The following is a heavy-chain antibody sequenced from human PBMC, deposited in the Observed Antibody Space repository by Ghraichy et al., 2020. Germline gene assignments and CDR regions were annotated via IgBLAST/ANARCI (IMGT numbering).Heavy chain of an antibody. Sequence: SETLSLTCTVSGGSISSYYWSWIRQPPGKGLEWIGYIYYSGSTNYNPSLKSRVTISVDTSKNQFSLKLSSVTAADTAVYYCARFGGYDAFDIWDQGTMVTVSS. J-gene: IGHJ3*02. CDR1: GGSISSYY. V-gene: IGHV4-59*01. CDR3: ARFGGYDAFDI. D-gene: IGHD2-15*01. CDR2: IYYSGST.